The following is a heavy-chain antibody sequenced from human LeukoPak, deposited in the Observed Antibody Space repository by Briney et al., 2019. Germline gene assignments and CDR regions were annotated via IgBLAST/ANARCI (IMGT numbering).Heavy chain of an antibody. V-gene: IGHV4-39*01. Sequence: LRLSCAASGFTFSDYYMSWIRQPPGKGLEWIGTIYYSGSTYYNPSLKSRVTISVDTSKNLFSLKLSSVTAADTAVYYCARHRIAAADDAFEVWGQGTMVTVSS. D-gene: IGHD6-13*01. J-gene: IGHJ3*01. CDR1: GFTFSDYY. CDR2: IYYSGST. CDR3: ARHRIAAADDAFEV.